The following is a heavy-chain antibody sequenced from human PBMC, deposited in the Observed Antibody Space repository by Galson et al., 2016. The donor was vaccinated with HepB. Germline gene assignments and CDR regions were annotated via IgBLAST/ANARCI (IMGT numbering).Heavy chain of an antibody. CDR1: GGSIASSDHF. Sequence: SETLSLTCTVFGGSIASSDHFWGWVRQSPGRGLEWIASLFYTGNTYYNPSLKSRVTISVDTSTNQFSLMVDSVTAADTAVYYCARRDYGGRSPFDYWGQGSLVIVSS. CDR2: LFYTGNT. J-gene: IGHJ4*02. V-gene: IGHV4-39*07. D-gene: IGHD3-16*01. CDR3: ARRDYGGRSPFDY.